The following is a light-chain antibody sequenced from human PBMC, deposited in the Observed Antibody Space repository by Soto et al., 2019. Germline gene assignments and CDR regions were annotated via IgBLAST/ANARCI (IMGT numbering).Light chain of an antibody. V-gene: IGKV3-15*01. J-gene: IGKJ1*01. Sequence: DIVMTQSPATLSVSPGKRATLSCRASESVSSDLAWFQQKPGQAPRLLIYDASTRATGIPVRFSGSGSGTEFTLTISSLQSEDFAVYYCQQYNNWWTFGQGTKVEIK. CDR3: QQYNNWWT. CDR1: ESVSSD. CDR2: DAS.